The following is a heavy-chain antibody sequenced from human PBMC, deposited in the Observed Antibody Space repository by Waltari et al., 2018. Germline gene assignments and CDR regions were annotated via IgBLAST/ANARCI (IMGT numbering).Heavy chain of an antibody. CDR2: VYYRGNT. V-gene: IGHV4-39*01. CDR3: ARHSSPGSYYSPFGC. D-gene: IGHD3-10*01. CDR1: GGSISSSSYY. J-gene: IGHJ4*02. Sequence: QLQLQESGPGLVKPSETLSLTCTVSGGSISSSSYYWGWVRQSPGRGLGWIGSVYYRGNTYYNPSLKSRLTISIDTSKNQFSLKLSSVTAADTAVYYCARHSSPGSYYSPFGCWGQGTLVTVSS.